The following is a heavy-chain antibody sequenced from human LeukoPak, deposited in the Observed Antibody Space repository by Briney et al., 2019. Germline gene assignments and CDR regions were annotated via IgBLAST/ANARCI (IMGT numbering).Heavy chain of an antibody. J-gene: IGHJ4*02. CDR1: GGSISNYY. CDR2: VSASGNT. D-gene: IGHD2-21*02. CDR3: ARQGVATAIDY. Sequence: SETLSLTCTVSGGSISNYYWSWIRQPAGKGLEWIGRVSASGNTNYNPSLKSRVTMSVDTSMNLFALKLSSVTAADTAVYYCARQGVATAIDYWGQGTLVTVSS. V-gene: IGHV4-4*07.